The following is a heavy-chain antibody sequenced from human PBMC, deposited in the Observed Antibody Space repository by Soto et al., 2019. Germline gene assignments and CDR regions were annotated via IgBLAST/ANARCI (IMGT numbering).Heavy chain of an antibody. D-gene: IGHD6-6*01. CDR1: GYTFTSYD. V-gene: IGHV1-8*01. J-gene: IGHJ6*03. Sequence: GASVKVSCKASGYTFTSYDINWVRQATGQGLKWMGWMNPNSGNTGYAQKFQGRVTMTRNTSISTAYMELSSLRSEDTAVYHCARGRIAARRVHYYYMDVWGKGTTVTVSS. CDR2: MNPNSGNT. CDR3: ARGRIAARRVHYYYMDV.